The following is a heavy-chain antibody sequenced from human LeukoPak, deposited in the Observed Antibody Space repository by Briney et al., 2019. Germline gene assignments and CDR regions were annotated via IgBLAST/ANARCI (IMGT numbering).Heavy chain of an antibody. D-gene: IGHD5-12*01. J-gene: IGHJ4*02. CDR2: INHSGST. V-gene: IGHV4-34*01. Sequence: SETLSLTCAVYGGSFSGCYWSWIRQPPGKGLEWIGEINHSGSTNYNPSLKSRVTISVDTSKNQFSLKLSSVTAADTAVYYCARVIQWYFDYWGQGTLVTVSS. CDR1: GGSFSGCY. CDR3: ARVIQWYFDY.